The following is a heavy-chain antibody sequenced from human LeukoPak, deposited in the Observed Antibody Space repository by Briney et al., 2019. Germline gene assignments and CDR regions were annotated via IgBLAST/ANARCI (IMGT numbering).Heavy chain of an antibody. V-gene: IGHV4-31*03. D-gene: IGHD4-11*01. Sequence: PSETLSLTCTVSGGSISSGGYYWSWIRQHPGKGLEWIGYIYYSGSTYYNPSLKSRVTISVDTSKNQFSLKLSSVTAADTAVYYCARCASAQYYFDYWGQGTLVTVSS. CDR1: GGSISSGGYY. CDR3: ARCASAQYYFDY. CDR2: IYYSGST. J-gene: IGHJ4*02.